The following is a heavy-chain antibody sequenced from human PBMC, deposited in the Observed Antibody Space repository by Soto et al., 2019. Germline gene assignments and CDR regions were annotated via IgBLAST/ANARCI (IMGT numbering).Heavy chain of an antibody. J-gene: IGHJ6*02. CDR1: GGTFSSYA. CDR3: ARDEEIYCSSTSCYHHGDYYYGMDV. V-gene: IGHV1-69*13. Sequence: AASVKVSCKASGGTFSSYAISWVRQAPGQGLEWMGGIIPIFGTANYAQKFQGRVTITADESTSTAYMELSSLRSEDTAVYYCARDEEIYCSSTSCYHHGDYYYGMDVWGQGTTVTVSS. D-gene: IGHD2-2*01. CDR2: IIPIFGTA.